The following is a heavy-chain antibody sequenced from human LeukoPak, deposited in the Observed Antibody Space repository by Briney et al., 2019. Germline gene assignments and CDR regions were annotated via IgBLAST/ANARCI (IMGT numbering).Heavy chain of an antibody. CDR2: MYTGGST. CDR1: GGSISSGSYY. Sequence: PSQTLSLTCTVSGGSISSGSYYWSWIRQPAGQGLEYIGRMYTGGSTNYNPSLKSRVTISVDTSKNQFSLKLSSVTAADTAVYYCARQTGSGLFTLPGGQGTLVTVSS. V-gene: IGHV4-61*02. J-gene: IGHJ4*02. CDR3: ARQTGSGLFTLP. D-gene: IGHD3/OR15-3a*01.